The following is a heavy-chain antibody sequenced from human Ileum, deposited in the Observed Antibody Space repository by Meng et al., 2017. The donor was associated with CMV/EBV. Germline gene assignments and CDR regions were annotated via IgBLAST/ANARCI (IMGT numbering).Heavy chain of an antibody. J-gene: IGHJ4*02. CDR2: IYWDGDE. CDR3: ARGYGASWFDN. D-gene: IGHD3-10*01. V-gene: IGHV2-5*02. Sequence: CTFSGFSLTSSGVAVGWIRQPPGKALEWLAIIYWDGDERYRPSLKTRLAITKDTSKNQVVLTMTNVDPVDTATYFCARGYGASWFDNWGQGTLVTVSS. CDR1: GFSLTSSGVA.